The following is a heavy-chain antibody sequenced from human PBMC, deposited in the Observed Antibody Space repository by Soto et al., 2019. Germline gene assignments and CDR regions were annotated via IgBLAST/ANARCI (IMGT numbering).Heavy chain of an antibody. CDR2: MSDDGSRQ. D-gene: IGHD2-2*01. CDR1: GFTLSGND. V-gene: IGHV3-30*03. CDR3: ARGGWYASWSSSDC. Sequence: QVQLVESGGGVVQPGRSLRLSCAASGFTLSGNDMHWVRQAPSKGPVWVAVMSDDGSRQYYAGSVKGRFTISRDTSKSTLYLQMNSLTTEDTAVYYCARGGWYASWSSSDCWGQGTLVTVSS. J-gene: IGHJ4*02.